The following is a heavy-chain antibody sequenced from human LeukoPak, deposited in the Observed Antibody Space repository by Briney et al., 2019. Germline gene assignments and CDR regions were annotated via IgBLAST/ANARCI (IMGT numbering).Heavy chain of an antibody. J-gene: IGHJ5*02. CDR2: INHSGST. D-gene: IGHD6-13*01. CDR1: GGSFSGYY. Sequence: SETLSLTCAVYGGSFSGYYWSWIRQPPGKGLEWIGEINHSGSTNYNPSLKSRVTISVDTSKNQFSLKLSSVTAADTAVYYCARRNSSPVRVDPWGQGTLVTVSS. V-gene: IGHV4-34*01. CDR3: ARRNSSPVRVDP.